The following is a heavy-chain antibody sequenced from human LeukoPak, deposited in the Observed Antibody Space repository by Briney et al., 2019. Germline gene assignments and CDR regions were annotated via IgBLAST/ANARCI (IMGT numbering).Heavy chain of an antibody. D-gene: IGHD5-12*01. J-gene: IGHJ4*02. CDR3: ARGLFGYSGYDLAGY. CDR1: GYTFTSYY. Sequence: GASVKVSCKASGYTFTSYYMHWVRQAPGQGLEWMGIINPSGGSTSYAQKFQGRVTMTRDMSTSTVYMELSSLRSEDTAVYYCARGLFGYSGYDLAGYWGQGTLVTVSS. V-gene: IGHV1-46*01. CDR2: INPSGGST.